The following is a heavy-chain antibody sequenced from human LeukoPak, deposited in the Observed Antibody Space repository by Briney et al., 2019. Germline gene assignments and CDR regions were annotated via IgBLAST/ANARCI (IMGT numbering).Heavy chain of an antibody. CDR1: GGTFSSYA. CDR2: IIPIFGTA. D-gene: IGHD3-10*01. CDR3: ARDPKSHYGSGSYGY. V-gene: IGHV1-69*13. J-gene: IGHJ4*02. Sequence: SVKVSCKASGGTFSSYAISWVRQAPGQGLEWMGGIIPIFGTANYAQKFQGRVTITADESTSTAYMELSSLRSEDTAVYCCARDPKSHYGSGSYGYWGQGTLVTVSS.